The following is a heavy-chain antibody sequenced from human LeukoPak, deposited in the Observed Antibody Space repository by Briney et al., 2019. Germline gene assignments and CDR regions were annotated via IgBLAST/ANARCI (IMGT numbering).Heavy chain of an antibody. D-gene: IGHD5/OR15-5a*01. V-gene: IGHV3-30*01. J-gene: IGHJ4*02. CDR2: ISYDGSSK. Sequence: GRSLRLSCAASGFTFSSYAMHWVRQAPGKGLEWVAVISYDGSSKYYADSVKGRFTISRDNSKNTLYLQMNSLRAEDTAVYYCARRASIDYWGQGTLVTVSS. CDR1: GFTFSSYA. CDR3: ARRASIDY.